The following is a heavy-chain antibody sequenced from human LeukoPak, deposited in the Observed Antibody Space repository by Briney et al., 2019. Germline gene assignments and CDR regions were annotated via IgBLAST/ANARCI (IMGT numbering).Heavy chain of an antibody. CDR3: ARNTSAWSPLGETQSAPHCFDS. D-gene: IGHD6-19*01. CDR1: GNFISRGYY. J-gene: IGHJ4*02. CDR2: IYNTGST. Sequence: SETLSLTCGVSGNFISRGYYWAWIRQPPGKGLGWIGSIYNTGSTYYNPSLKSRVTMSIDTSKNQFSLRLSSVTAADTAVYYCARNTSAWSPLGETQSAPHCFDSWGQGTLVTVSS. V-gene: IGHV4-38-2*01.